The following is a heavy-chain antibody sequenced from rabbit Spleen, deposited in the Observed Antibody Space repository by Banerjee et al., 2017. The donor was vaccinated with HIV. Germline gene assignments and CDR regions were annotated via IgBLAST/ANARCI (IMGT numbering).Heavy chain of an antibody. V-gene: IGHV1S45*01. CDR1: GFSFSNKAV. D-gene: IGHD1-1*01. J-gene: IGHJ4*01. Sequence: QEQLVEYGGDLVQPEGSLTLTCKASGFSFSNKAVMCWVRQAPGKGLEWIACINAVTGKAVYASWAKGRFTISKTSSTTVDLKVTSLTVADTATYFCARDLVAVIGWNFSLWGPGTLVTVS. CDR3: ARDLVAVIGWNFSL. CDR2: INAVTGKA.